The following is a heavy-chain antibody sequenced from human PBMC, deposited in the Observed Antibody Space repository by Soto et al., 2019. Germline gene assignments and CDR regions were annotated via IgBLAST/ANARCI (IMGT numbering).Heavy chain of an antibody. CDR1: GDSFSRYK. CDR3: AREWSAFDY. D-gene: IGHD2-15*01. J-gene: IGHJ4*02. V-gene: IGHV4-59*01. Sequence: PSETLSLTCTVSGDSFSRYKWSWIRQPPGKGLEYIGYMYSSGYTDYNPSLQSRVTMSLDTSKNQYSLKLTSATAADTAVYYCAREWSAFDYWGQGTLVTVSS. CDR2: MYSSGYT.